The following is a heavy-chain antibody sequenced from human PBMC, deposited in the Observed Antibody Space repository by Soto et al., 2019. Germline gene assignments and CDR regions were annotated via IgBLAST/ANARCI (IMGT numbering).Heavy chain of an antibody. V-gene: IGHV3-23*01. D-gene: IGHD3-3*01. CDR2: ITGGNT. CDR1: GFTLGTYG. Sequence: EVQLLESGGGLIQPGGSLRLSCAASGFTLGTYGMGWVRQAPGKGLEWVSTITGGNTYYAASVKGRFTISRDNSKNTLYLQMSNLRAEDTALYYCAKDTERGGYDSDFDSWGQGTLVTVSS. CDR3: AKDTERGGYDSDFDS. J-gene: IGHJ4*02.